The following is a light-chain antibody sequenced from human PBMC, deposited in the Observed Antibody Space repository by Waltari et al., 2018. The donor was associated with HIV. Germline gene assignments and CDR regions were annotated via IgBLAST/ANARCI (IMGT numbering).Light chain of an antibody. CDR1: QSVRSN. CDR2: GAS. J-gene: IGKJ2*01. CDR3: QQYNNWPPYT. V-gene: IGKV3-15*01. Sequence: EIVMPQSPATLSVSPGERATLSCRASQSVRSNLAWYQQKPGQAPRLLIYGASTRATGIPLRFSGSGSGTDFSLTISSLQSEDFAIYYCQQYNNWPPYTFGQGTKLEIK.